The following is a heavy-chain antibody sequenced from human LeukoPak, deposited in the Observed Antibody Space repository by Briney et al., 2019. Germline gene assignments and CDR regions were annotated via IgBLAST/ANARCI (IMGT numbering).Heavy chain of an antibody. CDR2: INRDGSRT. CDR3: ARGGSDTAMAHDY. CDR1: GFTFSNHW. D-gene: IGHD5-18*01. V-gene: IGHV3-74*01. J-gene: IGHJ4*02. Sequence: GGSLRLSCAASGFTFSNHWMHWVRQAPGKGLMWISRINRDGSRTDYADSVKGRFTISRDDAKNTLYLQVNSLRAEDTAVYFCARGGSDTAMAHDYWGQGTLVTVSS.